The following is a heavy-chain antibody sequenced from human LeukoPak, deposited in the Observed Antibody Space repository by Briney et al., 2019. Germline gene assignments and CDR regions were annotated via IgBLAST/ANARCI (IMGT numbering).Heavy chain of an antibody. CDR1: GGTFSSYT. Sequence: GSSVKVSCKASGGTFSSYTISWVRQAPGQGLEWMGRIIPILGIANYAQKFQGRVTITADKSTSTAYMELSSLRSEDTAVYYCARNYYDSSGYYYFDYWGHGTLVTVSS. D-gene: IGHD3-22*01. J-gene: IGHJ4*01. V-gene: IGHV1-69*02. CDR2: IIPILGIA. CDR3: ARNYYDSSGYYYFDY.